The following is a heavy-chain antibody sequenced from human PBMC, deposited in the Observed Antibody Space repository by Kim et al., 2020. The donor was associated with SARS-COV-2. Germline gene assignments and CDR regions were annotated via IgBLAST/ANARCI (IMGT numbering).Heavy chain of an antibody. CDR1: GGSISSSSYY. V-gene: IGHV4-39*01. CDR3: ARQFRGNSPLFDY. Sequence: SETLSLTCTVSGGSISSSSYYWGWIRQPPGKGLEWIGSISYSGSTYYNPSLKSRVTISVDTPKNQFSLKLNSVTAADTAVYYCARQFRGNSPLFDYWGQGTLVTVSS. CDR2: ISYSGST. J-gene: IGHJ4*02. D-gene: IGHD3-10*01.